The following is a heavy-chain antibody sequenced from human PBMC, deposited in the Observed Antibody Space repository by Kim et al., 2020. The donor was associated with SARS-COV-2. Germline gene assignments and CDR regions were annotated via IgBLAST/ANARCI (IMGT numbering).Heavy chain of an antibody. CDR3: TRGAVVTPGGRYYCGRDV. V-gene: IGHV3-74*01. J-gene: IGHJ6*02. Sequence: RGRFTISRDNAKNTLYLQMSSLRAEDTAVYYCTRGAVVTPGGRYYCGRDVWGRGTTVTVSS. D-gene: IGHD2-15*01.